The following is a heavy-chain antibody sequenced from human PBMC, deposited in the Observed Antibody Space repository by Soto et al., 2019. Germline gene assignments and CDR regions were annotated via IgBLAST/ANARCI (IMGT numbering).Heavy chain of an antibody. J-gene: IGHJ5*02. Sequence: GASVKVSCKAAGCTFSIYAISWGRQAPGQGLEWMGGIIPIVGTANYAQKFQGRVTITADESTSTAYMELSSLRSEDTAVYYCARDFRYNWNSLVWFDPWGKGTLVTVSS. V-gene: IGHV1-69*13. D-gene: IGHD1-7*01. CDR3: ARDFRYNWNSLVWFDP. CDR2: IIPIVGTA. CDR1: GCTFSIYA.